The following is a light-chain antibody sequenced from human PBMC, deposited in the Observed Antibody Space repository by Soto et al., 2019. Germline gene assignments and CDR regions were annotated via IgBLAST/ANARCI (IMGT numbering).Light chain of an antibody. CDR3: QQYKVYPYI. Sequence: DIQRTQSPSTLSASVGDRVTITCRASQSISSWLAWYQQKPGQAPKLLIYKASDLQSGISSRFSGSGSGTEFTLTISRLQPDDYATYYCQQYKVYPYIFGQGTKLE. J-gene: IGKJ2*01. CDR2: KAS. V-gene: IGKV1-5*03. CDR1: QSISSW.